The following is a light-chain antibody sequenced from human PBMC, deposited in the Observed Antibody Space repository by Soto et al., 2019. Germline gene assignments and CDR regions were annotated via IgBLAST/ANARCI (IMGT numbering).Light chain of an antibody. CDR1: RSDIGGYNY. Sequence: SVLTQPASVSGSPGHSITISCTGTRSDIGGYNYVSWYQQYPGKAPKLMIYEVSNRPSGVSNRFSGSKSGNTASLTISGLQAEDEADYYCVSYTTSTSYVFGSGTKVTVL. J-gene: IGLJ1*01. CDR3: VSYTTSTSYV. CDR2: EVS. V-gene: IGLV2-14*01.